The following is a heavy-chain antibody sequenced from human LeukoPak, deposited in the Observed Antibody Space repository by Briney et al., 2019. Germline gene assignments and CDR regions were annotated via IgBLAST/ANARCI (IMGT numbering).Heavy chain of an antibody. CDR2: ISGSGGST. D-gene: IGHD3-10*01. V-gene: IGHV3-23*01. Sequence: PGGSLRLSCAASGFTFSSYAMSWVRQAPGKGLEWDSAISGSGGSTYYADSVKGRFTISRDNSKNTLYLQMNSLRAEDTAAYYCAKDQDYYGSGSPFDYWGQGTLVTVSS. CDR1: GFTFSSYA. CDR3: AKDQDYYGSGSPFDY. J-gene: IGHJ4*02.